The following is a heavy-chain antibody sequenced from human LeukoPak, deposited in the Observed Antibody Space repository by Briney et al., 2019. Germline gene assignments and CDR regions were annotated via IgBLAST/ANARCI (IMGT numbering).Heavy chain of an antibody. V-gene: IGHV4-59*01. CDR1: GGSMNAAY. CDR2: VYHTGPT. J-gene: IGHJ3*02. CDR3: ARVGGKTTINNAAFEI. Sequence: SETLSLTFSVSGGSMNAAYGRSIRQPPGKGLGWIGSVYHTGPTNYNPSLTSRLTISIDTSKKLFSLKLISVTPADTAIYYCARVGGKTTINNAAFEIWGQGTMVTVSS. D-gene: IGHD5-12*01.